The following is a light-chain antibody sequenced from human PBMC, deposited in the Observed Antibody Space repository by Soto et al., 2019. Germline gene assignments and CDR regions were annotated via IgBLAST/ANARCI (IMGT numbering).Light chain of an antibody. CDR2: GAS. J-gene: IGKJ5*01. CDR3: QQYKSWPPIT. Sequence: EILMTQSPDSLSVSPGETATLSCRASQSLNTDLAWYQQKPGQAPRFLLYGASTRATGISTRFSGGGSGTEFTLTISGLQSEDSAVYYCQQYKSWPPITFGQGTRLEI. CDR1: QSLNTD. V-gene: IGKV3-15*01.